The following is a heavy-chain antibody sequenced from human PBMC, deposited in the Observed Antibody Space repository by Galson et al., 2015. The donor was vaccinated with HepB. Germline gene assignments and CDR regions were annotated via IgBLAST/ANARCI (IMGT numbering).Heavy chain of an antibody. CDR1: GFTFSNYV. CDR3: AKPKYCSDTSCYSELRYNWNCPFDY. J-gene: IGHJ4*02. D-gene: IGHD2-2*02. CDR2: IGGSGGST. V-gene: IGHV3-23*01. Sequence: SLRLSCAASGFTFSNYVMNWVRQAPGKGLEWVSAIGGSGGSTHYTDSVKGRFTISRDNSKNTLYLQMNSLRAEDTAVYYCAKPKYCSDTSCYSELRYNWNCPFDYWGQGTLVTVSS.